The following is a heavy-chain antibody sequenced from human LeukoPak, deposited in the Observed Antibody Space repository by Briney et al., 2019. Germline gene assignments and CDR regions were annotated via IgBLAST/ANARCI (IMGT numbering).Heavy chain of an antibody. CDR3: ATLITGTMYYFDY. V-gene: IGHV1-2*06. Sequence: ASVKVSRKASGYTFTGYYMHWVRQAPGQGLEWMGRINPNSGGTNYAQKFQGRVTMTRDTSISTAYMELSRLRSDDTAVYYCATLITGTMYYFDYWGQGTLVTVSS. CDR1: GYTFTGYY. CDR2: INPNSGGT. J-gene: IGHJ4*02. D-gene: IGHD1-20*01.